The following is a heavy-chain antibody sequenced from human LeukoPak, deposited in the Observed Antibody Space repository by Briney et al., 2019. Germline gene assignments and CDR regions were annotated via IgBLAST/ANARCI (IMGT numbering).Heavy chain of an antibody. CDR3: AKATPGYYYDSSGWFVGLDY. J-gene: IGHJ4*02. CDR2: ISGCGGST. D-gene: IGHD3-22*01. CDR1: GFTFSSYA. Sequence: GGSLRLSCAASGFTFSSYAMSWVRQAPGKGLEWVSAISGCGGSTYYADSVKGRFTISRDNSKNTLYLQMNSLRAEDTAVYYCAKATPGYYYDSSGWFVGLDYWGQGTLVTVSS. V-gene: IGHV3-23*01.